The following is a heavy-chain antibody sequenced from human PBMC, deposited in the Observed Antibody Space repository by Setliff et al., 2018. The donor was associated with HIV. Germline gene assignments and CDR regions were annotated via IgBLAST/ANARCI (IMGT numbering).Heavy chain of an antibody. Sequence: SETLSLTCTVSGGSIRAYYWSWIRQPPGKGLEWIGYIFYSVNTNYNPSLKSRVTISVDTSKNQFSLKLSSVTAADTAVYYCARGLDIVLMVYAIPDAFDIWGQGTMVTVSS. J-gene: IGHJ3*02. V-gene: IGHV4-59*08. CDR1: GGSIRAYY. CDR3: ARGLDIVLMVYAIPDAFDI. CDR2: IFYSVNT. D-gene: IGHD2-8*01.